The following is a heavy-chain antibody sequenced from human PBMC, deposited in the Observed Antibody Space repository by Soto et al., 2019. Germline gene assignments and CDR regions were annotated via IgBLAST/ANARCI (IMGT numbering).Heavy chain of an antibody. Sequence: SVKVSCKAAGYSFKDHYMHWVRQAPGRGLEWVGIINPSGEHTNYAQQFRGRVAMTRDTSTSTAYMELRSLRSEDTAVYFCARIYCKGGSCYFDFDQCVQVTLVTXS. J-gene: IGHJ4*02. V-gene: IGHV1-46*02. CDR1: GYSFKDHY. CDR3: ARIYCKGGSCYFDFDQ. D-gene: IGHD2-15*01. CDR2: INPSGEHT.